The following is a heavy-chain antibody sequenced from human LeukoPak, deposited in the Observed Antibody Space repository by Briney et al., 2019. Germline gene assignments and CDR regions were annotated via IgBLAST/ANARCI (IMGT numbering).Heavy chain of an antibody. CDR3: STEKYYYDSSGPPNGY. D-gene: IGHD3-22*01. J-gene: IGHJ4*02. Sequence: PWESLRLSCVASRFTFETSWMSWVRQAPGKGLEWVGLIKSKDDGWSTDYAAPVKGRFTISRDDSKHTLYLQMNSLKTEDTAVYYCSTEKYYYDSSGPPNGYWGQGTLVTVSS. CDR2: IKSKDDGWST. V-gene: IGHV3-15*01. CDR1: RFTFETSW.